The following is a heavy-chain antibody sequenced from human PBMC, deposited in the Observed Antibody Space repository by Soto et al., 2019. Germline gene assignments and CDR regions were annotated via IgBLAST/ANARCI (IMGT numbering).Heavy chain of an antibody. J-gene: IGHJ4*02. D-gene: IGHD1-26*01. Sequence: QVQLVQSGPEVKKPGASVKVSCRTSGYTFTAYGIIWVRQAPGQGLEWMAWISGDNTKTKFAQKFRGRVTMTTDTPTSTAYMDLRSLRSDDTAVYYCVREGDLEFYFDYCGQGTLVTVSS. CDR1: GYTFTAYG. CDR2: ISGDNTKT. V-gene: IGHV1-18*04. CDR3: VREGDLEFYFDY.